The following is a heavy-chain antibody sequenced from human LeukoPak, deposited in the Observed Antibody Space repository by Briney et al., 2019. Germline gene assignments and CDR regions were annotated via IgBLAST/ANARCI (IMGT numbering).Heavy chain of an antibody. J-gene: IGHJ3*02. V-gene: IGHV3-20*04. CDR1: EFTFDDYG. D-gene: IGHD1-26*01. CDR2: INWNGGST. Sequence: GGSLRLSCAASEFTFDDYGMGWVRQAPGKGLEWVSGINWNGGSTGYADSVKGRFTISRDNAKNSLYMQMNSLRAEDTALYYCARDIGPNAFDIWGQGTMVTVSP. CDR3: ARDIGPNAFDI.